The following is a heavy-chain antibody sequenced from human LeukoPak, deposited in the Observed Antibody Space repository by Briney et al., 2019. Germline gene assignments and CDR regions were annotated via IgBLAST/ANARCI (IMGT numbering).Heavy chain of an antibody. CDR2: INPNSGGT. CDR3: ARAGTYYGGNDAFEY. V-gene: IGHV1-2*02. Sequence: ASVKVSCKASGYTFTGYYMNWVRQAPGQGLEWMGWINPNSGGTNYAQKFQGRVTMTRDTSISTAYMELSRLRSDDTAVYYCARAGTYYGGNDAFEYWGQGTLVTVSS. D-gene: IGHD4-23*01. J-gene: IGHJ4*02. CDR1: GYTFTGYY.